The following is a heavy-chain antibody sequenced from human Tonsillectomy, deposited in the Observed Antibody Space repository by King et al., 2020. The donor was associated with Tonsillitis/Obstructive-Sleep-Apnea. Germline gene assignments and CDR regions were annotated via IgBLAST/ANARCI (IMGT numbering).Heavy chain of an antibody. CDR2: ISFSGSYI. J-gene: IGHJ4*02. Sequence: DVQLVESGGGLVKPGGSLRLSCAASGFTFSSYSFNWVRQAPGKGLEWVSSISFSGSYIYYADSVKGRFAISRDNAKKSLYLKMNSLRAEDTAVYYCARDFGGYNWNSRVDSWGQGTLVTVSS. CDR1: GFTFSSYS. CDR3: ARDFGGYNWNSRVDS. V-gene: IGHV3-21*01. D-gene: IGHD1-7*01.